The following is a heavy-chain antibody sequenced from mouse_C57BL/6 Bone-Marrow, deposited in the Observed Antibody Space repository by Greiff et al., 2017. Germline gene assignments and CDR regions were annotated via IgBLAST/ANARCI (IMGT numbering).Heavy chain of an antibody. Sequence: VQLQQSGAELVRPGASVKLSCTASGFNIQDDYMHWVKQRPEQGLEWIGWIDPENGDTEYASKFQGKATITADTSSNTAYLQLSSLTSEDTAVYYCTTRSYVAWFAYWGQGTLVTVSA. CDR1: GFNIQDDY. J-gene: IGHJ3*01. V-gene: IGHV14-4*01. CDR3: TTRSYVAWFAY. CDR2: IDPENGDT. D-gene: IGHD1-1*01.